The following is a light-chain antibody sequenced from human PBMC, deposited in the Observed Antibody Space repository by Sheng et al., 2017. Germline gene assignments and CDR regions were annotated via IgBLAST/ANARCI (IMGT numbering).Light chain of an antibody. J-gene: IGLJ3*02. Sequence: QSALTQPASVSGSPGQSITISCTGTSSDVGSYNFVSWYQQHPGQAPKLMIYEVSKRPSGVSDRFSGSKSANTASLTISGLQAEDEANYHCFSYAGSRTAVFGGGTKLTV. V-gene: IGLV2-23*02. CDR3: FSYAGSRTAV. CDR1: SSDVGSYNF. CDR2: EVS.